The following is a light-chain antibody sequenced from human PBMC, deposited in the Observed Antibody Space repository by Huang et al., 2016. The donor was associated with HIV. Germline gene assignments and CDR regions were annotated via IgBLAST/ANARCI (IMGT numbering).Light chain of an antibody. Sequence: EIVMTQSPATLSVSPGERATLSCRASQSVSSNLAWSQQKPGQAPRLRIYGASTRATGIPAGFSGSGSGTEFTLTISSLQSEDFAVYYCQQYNNWPPLITFGQGTRLEIK. V-gene: IGKV3-15*01. CDR2: GAS. J-gene: IGKJ5*01. CDR3: QQYNNWPPLIT. CDR1: QSVSSN.